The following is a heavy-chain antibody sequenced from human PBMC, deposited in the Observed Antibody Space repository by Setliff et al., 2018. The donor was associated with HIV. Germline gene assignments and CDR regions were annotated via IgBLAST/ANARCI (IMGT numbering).Heavy chain of an antibody. CDR1: GGSVSSGSYY. D-gene: IGHD6-25*01. CDR2: IYYSGST. CDR3: ARYSPRGYTLTGHH. J-gene: IGHJ5*02. Sequence: SETLSLTCTVSGGSVSSGSYYWSWIRQPPGKGLEWIGYIYYSGSTKHNPSLKSRVTITLDTSKNQFSLKLTSVTAADTAVYYCARYSPRGYTLTGHHWGQGTLVTVSS. V-gene: IGHV4-61*01.